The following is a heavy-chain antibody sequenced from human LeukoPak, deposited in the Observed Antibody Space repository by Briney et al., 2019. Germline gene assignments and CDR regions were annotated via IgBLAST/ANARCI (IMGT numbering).Heavy chain of an antibody. CDR1: GDSISSYY. Sequence: PSETLSLTCTVSGDSISSYYWSWIRQPPGKGLEWMAYFYYSGTTKYNPSLKSRVAISVDTSKNQFSLKLSSVTAADTAVYYCARAGGNELPTVFDYWGQGNLVTVSS. CDR2: FYYSGTT. V-gene: IGHV4-59*01. J-gene: IGHJ4*02. D-gene: IGHD1-26*01. CDR3: ARAGGNELPTVFDY.